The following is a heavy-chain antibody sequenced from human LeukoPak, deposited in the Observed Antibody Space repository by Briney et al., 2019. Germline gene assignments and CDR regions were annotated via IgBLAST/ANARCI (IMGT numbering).Heavy chain of an antibody. V-gene: IGHV3-66*01. CDR1: GFTVSGNY. CDR2: MYIDGTT. CDR3: ARAQAFDY. Sequence: GGSLRLSCAAYGFTVSGNYMSWVRQAPGKGLEWVSVMYIDGTTYYAESVKGRFTISRDNSKNTLYLQMNSLRAEDTAVYYCARAQAFDYWGQGTLVTVSS. J-gene: IGHJ4*02.